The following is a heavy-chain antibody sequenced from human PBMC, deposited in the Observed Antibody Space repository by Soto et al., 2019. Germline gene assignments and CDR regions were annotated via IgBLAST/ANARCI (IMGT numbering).Heavy chain of an antibody. D-gene: IGHD3-9*01. CDR2: ISYDGSNK. Sequence: GGSLRLSCAASGFTFSSYAMHWVRQAPGKGLEWVAVISYDGSNKYYADSVKGRFTISRDNSKNTLYLQMNSLRAEDTAVYYCARDETHYDILTGYSPFDYWGQGTLVTVSS. V-gene: IGHV3-30-3*01. CDR3: ARDETHYDILTGYSPFDY. J-gene: IGHJ4*02. CDR1: GFTFSSYA.